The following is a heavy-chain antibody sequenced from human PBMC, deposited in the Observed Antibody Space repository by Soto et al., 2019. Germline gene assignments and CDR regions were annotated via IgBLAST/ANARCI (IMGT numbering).Heavy chain of an antibody. CDR1: GAPITGTSY. D-gene: IGHD2-8*02. V-gene: IGHV4-4*07. J-gene: IGHJ4*02. CDR3: ARGMTPPGAPAWYYFDS. CDR2: FSLSGTT. Sequence: SETLSLTCTVSGAPITGTSYWSWIRQPAGKGLEWIGRFSLSGTTNYNPSLRSRVTMSADVSKNQFSLRLTSVTAADTALYYCARGMTPPGAPAWYYFDSWGQGTLVTVSS.